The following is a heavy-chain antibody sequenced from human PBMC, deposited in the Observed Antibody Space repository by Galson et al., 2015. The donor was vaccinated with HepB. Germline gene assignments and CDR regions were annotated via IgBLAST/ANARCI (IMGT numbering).Heavy chain of an antibody. J-gene: IGHJ4*02. CDR2: IIPIFGTA. Sequence: SVKVSCKASGGTFSSYAISWVRQAPGQGLEWMGGIIPIFGTANYAQKFQGGVTITADESTSTAYMELSSLRSEDTAVYYCARVLDGGQFLLDYWGQGTLVTVSS. CDR1: GGTFSSYA. V-gene: IGHV1-69*13. D-gene: IGHD5-24*01. CDR3: ARVLDGGQFLLDY.